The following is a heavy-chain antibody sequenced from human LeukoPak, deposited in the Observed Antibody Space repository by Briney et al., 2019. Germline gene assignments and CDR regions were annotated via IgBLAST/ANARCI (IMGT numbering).Heavy chain of an antibody. J-gene: IGHJ4*02. D-gene: IGHD6-19*01. CDR2: ISGSGAAT. CDR1: GFTLGNYA. Sequence: GGSLRLSCATSGFTLGNYAMTWVRQAPGKGLEWVSTISGSGAATNYADSVKGRFTISRDKSKNTLYLQMNSLRAEDTAVYYCARSYGSGKFDYWGQGTLVAVSS. CDR3: ARSYGSGKFDY. V-gene: IGHV3-23*01.